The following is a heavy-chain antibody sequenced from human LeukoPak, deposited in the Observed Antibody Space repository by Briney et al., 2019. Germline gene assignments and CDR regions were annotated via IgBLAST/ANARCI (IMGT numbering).Heavy chain of an antibody. CDR3: ARVTEDYFDY. Sequence: KPSETLSLTCTVSGGSISSYYWSWIRQPARKRLEWIGRIYTSGSTNYNPSLKSRVTISVDKSKNEFSLKLSSVTAADTAVYYCARVTEDYFDYWGQGTLVTVSS. CDR1: GGSISSYY. V-gene: IGHV4-4*07. D-gene: IGHD3-16*01. J-gene: IGHJ4*02. CDR2: IYTSGST.